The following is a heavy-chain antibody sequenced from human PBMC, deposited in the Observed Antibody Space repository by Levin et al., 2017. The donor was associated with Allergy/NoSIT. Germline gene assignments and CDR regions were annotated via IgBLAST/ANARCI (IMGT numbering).Heavy chain of an antibody. CDR2: INPNSGGI. V-gene: IGHV1-2*02. CDR1: GYTFTGYY. Sequence: GESLKISCKASGYTFTGYYIHWVRQAPGQGLEWMGWINPNSGGINSPQKFQGRVTMTRDTSISTAYMELRRLRSDDTAVYYCARELSGDPFYFYGIDVWGQGTTVTVSS. D-gene: IGHD3-16*02. CDR3: ARELSGDPFYFYGIDV. J-gene: IGHJ6*02.